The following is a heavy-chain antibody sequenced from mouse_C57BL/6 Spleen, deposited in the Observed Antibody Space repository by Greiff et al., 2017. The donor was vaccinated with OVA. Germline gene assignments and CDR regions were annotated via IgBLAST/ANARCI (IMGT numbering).Heavy chain of an antibody. CDR2: IYPGDGDT. Sequence: VKLMESGPELVKPGASVKISCKASGYAFSSSWMNWVKQRPGKGLEWIGRIYPGDGDTNYNGKFKGKATLTADKSSSTAYMQLSSLTSEDSAVYFCARQHYYGRDYWGQGTTLTVSS. V-gene: IGHV1-82*01. J-gene: IGHJ2*01. CDR1: GYAFSSSW. CDR3: ARQHYYGRDY. D-gene: IGHD1-1*01.